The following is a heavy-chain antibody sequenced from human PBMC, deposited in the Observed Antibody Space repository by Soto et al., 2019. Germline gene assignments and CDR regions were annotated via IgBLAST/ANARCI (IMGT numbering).Heavy chain of an antibody. CDR2: IRSKANSYAT. Sequence: QLVESGGGLVQPGGSLTLSCAGSGFAFSGSTIHWVRQASGKGLEWVGRIRSKANSYATAYAAAVKGRFIISRDDSETTAYLQMNSLKIEDTAVYYCARGRTGYTHWGHGTMVTVSS. CDR3: ARGRTGYTH. J-gene: IGHJ3*01. CDR1: GFAFSGST. D-gene: IGHD2-8*02. V-gene: IGHV3-73*02.